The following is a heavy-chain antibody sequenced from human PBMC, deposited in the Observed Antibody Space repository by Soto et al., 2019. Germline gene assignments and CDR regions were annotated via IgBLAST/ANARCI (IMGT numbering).Heavy chain of an antibody. V-gene: IGHV4-39*07. D-gene: IGHD3-10*01. CDR1: GGSISSSSYY. CDR2: IYYSGST. Sequence: TLSLTCTVSGGSISSSSYYWVWIRQPPGKGLEWIGSIYYSGSTYYNPSLKSRATISVDTSKNQFSLKLSSVTAADTAVYYCARDEITMVRGDVADYGMGVWGQGTTVTVSS. J-gene: IGHJ6*02. CDR3: ARDEITMVRGDVADYGMGV.